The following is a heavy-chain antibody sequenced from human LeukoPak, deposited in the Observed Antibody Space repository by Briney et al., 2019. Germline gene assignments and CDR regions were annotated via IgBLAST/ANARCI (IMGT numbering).Heavy chain of an antibody. V-gene: IGHV1-24*01. D-gene: IGHD6-25*01. CDR1: GYTLTELS. CDR3: ARDAATYVGGFDY. J-gene: IGHJ4*02. CDR2: FDPEDGET. Sequence: GASVKVSCKVSGYTLTELSMHWVRQAPGKGLEWMGGFDPEDGETIYAQKFQGRVTMTRDTSTSTVYMELSSLRSEDTAVYYCARDAATYVGGFDYWGQGTLVTVSS.